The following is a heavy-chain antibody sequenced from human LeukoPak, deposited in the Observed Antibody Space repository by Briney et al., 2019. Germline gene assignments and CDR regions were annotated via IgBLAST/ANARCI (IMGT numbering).Heavy chain of an antibody. Sequence: GGSLRLYCAASGFTFSSYSMNWVRQAPGKGLEWVSSISSSSSYIYYADSVKGRFTISRDNAKNSLYLQMNSLRAEDTAVYYCARDILYYYDSSHGAFDIWGQGTMVTVSS. CDR2: ISSSSSYI. CDR1: GFTFSSYS. CDR3: ARDILYYYDSSHGAFDI. D-gene: IGHD3-22*01. J-gene: IGHJ3*02. V-gene: IGHV3-21*01.